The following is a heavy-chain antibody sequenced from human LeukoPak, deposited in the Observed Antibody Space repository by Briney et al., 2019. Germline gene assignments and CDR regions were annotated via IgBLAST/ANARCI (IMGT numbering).Heavy chain of an antibody. V-gene: IGHV3-64D*06. CDR2: ISSIGGST. D-gene: IGHD1/OR15-1a*01. J-gene: IGHJ4*02. CDR1: GFTFSSYA. CDR3: VKENNDVALWRFDY. Sequence: GGSLRLSCAASGFTFSSYAMHWVRQAPGKGLEYVSAISSIGGSTYYADSVKGRFTISRDNSTNPLYLQMSSLRADDTAVYYCVKENNDVALWRFDYWGQGTLVTVSS.